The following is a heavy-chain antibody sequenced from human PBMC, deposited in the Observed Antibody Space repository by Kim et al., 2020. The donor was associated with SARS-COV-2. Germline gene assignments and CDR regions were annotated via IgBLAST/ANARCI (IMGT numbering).Heavy chain of an antibody. D-gene: IGHD2-2*01. Sequence: SETLSLTCTVSGGSISSGGYYWSWIRQHPGKGLEWIGYIYYSGSTYYNPSLKSRVTISVDTSKNQFSLKLSSVTAADTAVYYCARATIAAMYIDYWGQGTLVTVSS. CDR2: IYYSGST. V-gene: IGHV4-31*03. J-gene: IGHJ4*02. CDR3: ARATIAAMYIDY. CDR1: GGSISSGGYY.